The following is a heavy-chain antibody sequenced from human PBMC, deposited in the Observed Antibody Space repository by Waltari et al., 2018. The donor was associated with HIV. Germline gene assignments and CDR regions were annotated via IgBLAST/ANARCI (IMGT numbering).Heavy chain of an antibody. CDR2: IYTCDSDT. D-gene: IGHD4-17*01. CDR1: GFNFNTFW. J-gene: IGHJ4*02. V-gene: IGHV5-51*01. Sequence: EVQLVQSGAEVKKPGESLKISCAASGFNFNTFWIGWVRQMTGKGLEYLGMIYTCDSDTRYSPSFQGHVGISVDKSIDTAYLHWSSLEASDAAMYFCARYHVSPDDYGGNPRIFDYFDLWGQGTQVTVSS. CDR3: ARYHVSPDDYGGNPRIFDYFDL.